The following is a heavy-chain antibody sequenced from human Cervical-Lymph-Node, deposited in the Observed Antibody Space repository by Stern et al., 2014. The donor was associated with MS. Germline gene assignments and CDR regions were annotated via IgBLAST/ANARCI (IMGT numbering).Heavy chain of an antibody. D-gene: IGHD2-8*01. Sequence: VQLGESGAEVKKPGASMRISCKASGYTFTNYFIHWARQAPRQRPEWMGIINPTTDRTSYAQRFQGRVTMTRDTSTNTAYLDLSSLRSEDTAVYFCARAQEFSNVVANYWGQGTLVTVSS. CDR2: INPTTDRT. J-gene: IGHJ4*02. V-gene: IGHV1-46*03. CDR3: ARAQEFSNVVANY. CDR1: GYTFTNYF.